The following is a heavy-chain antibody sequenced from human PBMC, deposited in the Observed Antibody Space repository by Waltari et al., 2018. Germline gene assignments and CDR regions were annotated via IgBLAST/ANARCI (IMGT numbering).Heavy chain of an antibody. J-gene: IGHJ5*02. CDR1: GFTFSSYA. CDR3: AKYIVVVVAATRGWFDP. CDR2: ISGSGGST. V-gene: IGHV3-23*01. D-gene: IGHD2-15*01. Sequence: EVQLLESGGGLVQPGGSLRLSCAASGFTFSSYAMSWVRQAPGRGVEWVSAISGSGGSTYDGDSVEGRFTISRDNSKNTLYLQMNSLRAEDTAVYYCAKYIVVVVAATRGWFDPWGQGTLVTVSS.